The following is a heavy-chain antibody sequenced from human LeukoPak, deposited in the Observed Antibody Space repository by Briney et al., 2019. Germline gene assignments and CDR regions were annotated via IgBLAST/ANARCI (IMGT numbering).Heavy chain of an antibody. CDR1: GFIFSSYG. D-gene: IGHD3-10*01. CDR3: AKDGWFGGARSYFDY. J-gene: IGHJ4*02. CDR2: ISYDGSNK. V-gene: IGHV3-30*18. Sequence: GGSLRLSCAASGFIFSSYGMHWVRQAPGKGLERVAVISYDGSNKYYADSVKGRFTISRDNSKNTLYLQMNSLRAEDTAVYYCAKDGWFGGARSYFDYWGQGTLVTVSS.